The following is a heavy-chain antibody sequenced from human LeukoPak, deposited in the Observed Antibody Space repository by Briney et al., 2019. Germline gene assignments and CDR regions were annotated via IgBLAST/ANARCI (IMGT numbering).Heavy chain of an antibody. J-gene: IGHJ5*02. CDR3: AKDFPPSNR. V-gene: IGHV3-9*01. CDR2: INWNSDTI. Sequence: GGSPRLSCVASGFTFDDYAMYWVRQVPGKGLEWVSGINWNSDTIDYADTVKGRFTISRDNAKNSLYLQMNSLRAEDTALYYCAKDFPPSNRWGQGTLVTVSS. CDR1: GFTFDDYA.